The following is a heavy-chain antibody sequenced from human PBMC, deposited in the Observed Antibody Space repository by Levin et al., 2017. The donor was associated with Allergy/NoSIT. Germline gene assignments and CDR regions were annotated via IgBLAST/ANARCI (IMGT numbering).Heavy chain of an antibody. Sequence: PGGSLRLSCAASGFTFSSYAMHWVRQAPGKGLEWVAVISYDGSNKYYADSVKGRFTISRDNSKNTLYLQMNSLRAEDTAVYYCARPRLRIQLYRSAFDIWGQGTMVTVSS. CDR2: ISYDGSNK. CDR1: GFTFSSYA. J-gene: IGHJ3*02. D-gene: IGHD5-18*01. CDR3: ARPRLRIQLYRSAFDI. V-gene: IGHV3-30-3*01.